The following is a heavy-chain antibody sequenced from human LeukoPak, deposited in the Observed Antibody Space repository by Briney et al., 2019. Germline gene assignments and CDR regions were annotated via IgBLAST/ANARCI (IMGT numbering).Heavy chain of an antibody. D-gene: IGHD3-3*01. CDR3: ARADTYYDFWSGYSAYGFFDY. Sequence: ASVKVSCKASGYTFTSYAMNWVRQAPGQGLEWMGWLNTNTGNPTYAQGFTGRFVFSLDTSVSTAYLQISSLKAEDTAVYYCARADTYYDFWSGYSAYGFFDYWGQGPLVTVSS. CDR1: GYTFTSYA. CDR2: LNTNTGNP. V-gene: IGHV7-4-1*02. J-gene: IGHJ4*02.